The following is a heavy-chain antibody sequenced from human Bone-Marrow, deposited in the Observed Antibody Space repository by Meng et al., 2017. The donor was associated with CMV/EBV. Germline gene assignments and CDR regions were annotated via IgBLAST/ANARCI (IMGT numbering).Heavy chain of an antibody. D-gene: IGHD4-11*01. J-gene: IGHJ6*02. CDR3: AGFHDYSKGYGMDV. CDR2: IIPILGIA. Sequence: SVKVSCKASGYTFNSYDINWVRQATGQGLEWMGGIIPILGIANYAQKFQGRVTITADKSTSTAYMELSSLRSEDTAVYYCAGFHDYSKGYGMDVWGQGTTVTVSS. V-gene: IGHV1-69*10. CDR1: GYTFNSYD.